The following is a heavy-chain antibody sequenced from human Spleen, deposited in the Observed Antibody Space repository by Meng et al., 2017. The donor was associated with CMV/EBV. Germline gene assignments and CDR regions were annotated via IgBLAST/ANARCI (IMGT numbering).Heavy chain of an antibody. CDR1: GFTFTKHW. J-gene: IGHJ4*01. Sequence: GESLKISCAASGFTFTKHWIHWVHQAPGKGLEWVSRINGDATRTSYVDSVEGRFTITRDNAKNTVHLQMNSLGVEDTAVYYCARDGGSTFFDYWGQGVLVTVSS. CDR2: INGDATRT. V-gene: IGHV3-74*01. D-gene: IGHD3-16*01. CDR3: ARDGGSTFFDY.